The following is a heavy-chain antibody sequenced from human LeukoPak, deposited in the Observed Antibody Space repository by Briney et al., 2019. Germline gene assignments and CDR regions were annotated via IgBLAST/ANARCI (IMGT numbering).Heavy chain of an antibody. CDR1: GYTFTGYY. CDR3: ARVWGLRYFDWLFGG. D-gene: IGHD3-9*01. CDR2: INPNSGGT. J-gene: IGHJ4*02. V-gene: IGHV1-2*02. Sequence: ASVKVSCKASGYTFTGYYMHWVRQAPGQGLEWMGWINPNSGGTNYAQKFQGRATMTRDTSISTAYMELSRLRSDDTAVYYCARVWGLRYFDWLFGGWGQGTLVTVSS.